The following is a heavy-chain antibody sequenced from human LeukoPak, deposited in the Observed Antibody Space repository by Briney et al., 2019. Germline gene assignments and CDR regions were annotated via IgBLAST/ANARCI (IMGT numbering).Heavy chain of an antibody. D-gene: IGHD3-10*01. CDR1: GYIFTSYY. CDR2: IIPIFGTA. J-gene: IGHJ4*02. CDR3: AALWFGELLYYFDY. V-gene: IGHV1-69*06. Sequence: ASVKVSCKASGYIFTSYYIHWVRQAPGQGLEWMGGIIPIFGTANYAQKFQGRATITADKSTSTAYMELSSLRSEDTAVYYCAALWFGELLYYFDYWGQGTLVTVSS.